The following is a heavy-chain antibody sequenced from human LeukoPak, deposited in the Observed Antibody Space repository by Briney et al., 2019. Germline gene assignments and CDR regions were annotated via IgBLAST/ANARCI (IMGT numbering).Heavy chain of an antibody. Sequence: PSETLSLTCTVSGGSISSSSYYWGWIRQPPGKGLEWIGSIYYSGSTYYNPSLKSRVTISVDTSKNQFSLKLSSVTAADTAVYYCARLGGSPGYWGQGTLVTVSS. D-gene: IGHD1-26*01. J-gene: IGHJ4*02. CDR1: GGSISSSSYY. V-gene: IGHV4-39*01. CDR3: ARLGGSPGY. CDR2: IYYSGST.